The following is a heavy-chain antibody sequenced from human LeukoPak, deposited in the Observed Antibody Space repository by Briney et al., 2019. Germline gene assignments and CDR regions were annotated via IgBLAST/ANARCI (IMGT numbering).Heavy chain of an antibody. J-gene: IGHJ3*02. CDR2: IIPILGIA. CDR1: GGTFSSYA. D-gene: IGHD3-10*01. V-gene: IGHV1-69*04. CDR3: ASPPTHYFGTGGAFGI. Sequence: ASVKVSCKASGGTFSSYAISWVRQAPGQGLEWMGRIIPILGIANYAQKFQGRVTITADKSTSTAYMELSSLRSEDTAVYYCASPPTHYFGTGGAFGIWGQGTMVTVSS.